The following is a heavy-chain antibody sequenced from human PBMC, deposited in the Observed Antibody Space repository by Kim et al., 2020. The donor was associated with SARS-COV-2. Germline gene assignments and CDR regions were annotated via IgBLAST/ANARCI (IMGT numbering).Heavy chain of an antibody. CDR3: ARSSDSSGQHIDY. CDR2: IYPGDSAT. CDR1: GYSFTSYW. D-gene: IGHD3-22*01. V-gene: IGHV5-51*01. Sequence: GESLKISCKGSGYSFTSYWIGWVRQMPGKGLEWMGIIYPGDSATRYSPSFQGQVTISADKSISTAYLQWSSLKASDTAMYYCARSSDSSGQHIDYWGQGTLVTVSS. J-gene: IGHJ4*02.